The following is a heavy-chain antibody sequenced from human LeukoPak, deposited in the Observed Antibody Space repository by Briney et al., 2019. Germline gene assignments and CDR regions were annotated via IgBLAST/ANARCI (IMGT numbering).Heavy chain of an antibody. CDR1: GGSISSVGYS. CDR2: IYDSGST. CDR3: ARHPDYYYYGMDV. Sequence: SETLSLTCAVSGGSISSVGYSWSWIRQPPGRGLEWIGYIYDSGSTNYNPSLKSRVTMSVDTSKNQFSLKLTSVTAADTAVYYCARHPDYYYYGMDVWGQGTTVTVSS. V-gene: IGHV4-61*08. J-gene: IGHJ6*02.